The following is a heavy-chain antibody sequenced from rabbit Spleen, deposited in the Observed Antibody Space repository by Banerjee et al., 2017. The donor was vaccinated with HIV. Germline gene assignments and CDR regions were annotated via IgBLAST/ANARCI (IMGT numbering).Heavy chain of an antibody. Sequence: QSLEESGGDLVKPGTSLTLTCKASGIDFSSGYWVCWVRQAPGKGLEWIGCIYTGSGSTYYASWAKGRFTITRSTSLNTVTLQLNSLTAADMATYFCARDLAGVIGWNFYLWGPGTLVTVS. D-gene: IGHD4-1*01. J-gene: IGHJ4*01. CDR3: ARDLAGVIGWNFYL. CDR2: IYTGSGST. CDR1: GIDFSSGYW. V-gene: IGHV1S43*01.